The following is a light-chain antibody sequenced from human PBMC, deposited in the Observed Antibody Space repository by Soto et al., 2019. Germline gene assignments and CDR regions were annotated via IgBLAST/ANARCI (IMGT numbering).Light chain of an antibody. CDR3: QQYGGSLT. J-gene: IGKJ4*01. CDR2: SAS. Sequence: EIVLTQSPATLSLSPGERATLSCRASQSVSSNLAWYQQKPGQAPRLLIYSASSRATGIPDRFSGSGSGTDFTLTISRLEPEDFAVYYCQQYGGSLTFGGGTKVDIK. CDR1: QSVSSN. V-gene: IGKV3-20*01.